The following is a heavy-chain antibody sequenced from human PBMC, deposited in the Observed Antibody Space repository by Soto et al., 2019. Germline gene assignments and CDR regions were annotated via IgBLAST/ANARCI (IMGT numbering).Heavy chain of an antibody. CDR2: LFGSGGGI. CDR3: AKDPIANNGVWGLFDL. V-gene: IGHV3-23*01. CDR1: GFVFSVYT. D-gene: IGHD2-8*01. Sequence: PGGSLRLSCAASGFVFSVYTMNWVRQVPGKGLQWVSGLFGSGGGIQYADSVRGRFTASRDNSKNTLYLQMDSLRAEDTAVYYCAKDPIANNGVWGLFDLWGKGTEVTASS. J-gene: IGHJ6*04.